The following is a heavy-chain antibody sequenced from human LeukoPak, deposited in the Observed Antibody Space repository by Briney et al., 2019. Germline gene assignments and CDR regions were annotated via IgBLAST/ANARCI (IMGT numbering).Heavy chain of an antibody. CDR1: GGSFSGYY. V-gene: IGHV4-34*01. J-gene: IGHJ3*02. CDR2: INHSGST. Sequence: SETLSLPCAVYGGSFSGYYWSWIRQPPGKGLEWIGEINHSGSTNYNPSLKSRVTISVDTSKNQFSLKLSSVTAADTAVYYCATSKYQLLLDAFDIWGQGTMVTVSS. D-gene: IGHD2-2*01. CDR3: ATSKYQLLLDAFDI.